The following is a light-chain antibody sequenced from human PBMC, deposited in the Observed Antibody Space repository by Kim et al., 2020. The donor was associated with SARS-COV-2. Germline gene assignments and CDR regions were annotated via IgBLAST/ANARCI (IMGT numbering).Light chain of an antibody. V-gene: IGLV1-51*01. CDR2: NNN. CDR1: SCKVGEEY. J-gene: IGLJ3*02. CDR3: GTWDSSLSAVV. Sequence: GQKVAISCSGSSCKVGEEYVSWYQQLPETAPTLLIYNNNERPSGIPDRFSGAKSGTTATLGITGLQTGDEADYYCGTWDSSLSAVVFGGGTQLTVL.